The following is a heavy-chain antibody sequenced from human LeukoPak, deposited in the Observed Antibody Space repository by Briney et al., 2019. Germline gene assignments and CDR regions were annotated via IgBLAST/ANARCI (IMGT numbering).Heavy chain of an antibody. Sequence: GGSLRLSCAASGFSFISYWMNWVRQTPGRGLEWVANIKQDGSGKYYVDSVKGRFTISRDNAKKSLYLQMNSLRAEDTAVYYCARPTRMYGSGSYAFDIWGQGTMVTVSS. CDR2: IKQDGSGK. CDR1: GFSFISYW. CDR3: ARPTRMYGSGSYAFDI. J-gene: IGHJ3*02. D-gene: IGHD3-10*01. V-gene: IGHV3-7*01.